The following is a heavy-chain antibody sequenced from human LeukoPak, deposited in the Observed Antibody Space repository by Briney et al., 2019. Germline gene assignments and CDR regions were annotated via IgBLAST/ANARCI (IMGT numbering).Heavy chain of an antibody. V-gene: IGHV4-30-4*01. Sequence: SETLSLTCAVYGGSFSGYYWSWIRQPPGKGLESIGYMYYSGTTYYSPSLKSRITLSVDTSKNQFSLKLSSVTAADTAVYYCARGRGYGYGIDYWGQGTLVTVSS. J-gene: IGHJ4*02. CDR1: GGSFSGYY. CDR3: ARGRGYGYGIDY. D-gene: IGHD5-18*01. CDR2: MYYSGTT.